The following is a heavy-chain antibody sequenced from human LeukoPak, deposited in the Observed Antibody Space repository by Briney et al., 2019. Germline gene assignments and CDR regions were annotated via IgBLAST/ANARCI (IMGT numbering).Heavy chain of an antibody. CDR2: SIPISRTA. Sequence: SVKVSCKTSGFDFRRYGINGGRQHPGQGLEWMGGSIPISRTANYTQKLNGRVTITADESTNTGYMEVRDLTSEDTAVYYCATSGFAASTETQCYSCYMDVWGKGTTVTVSS. CDR1: GFDFRRYG. D-gene: IGHD5-18*01. J-gene: IGHJ6*03. CDR3: ATSGFAASTETQCYSCYMDV. V-gene: IGHV1-69*13.